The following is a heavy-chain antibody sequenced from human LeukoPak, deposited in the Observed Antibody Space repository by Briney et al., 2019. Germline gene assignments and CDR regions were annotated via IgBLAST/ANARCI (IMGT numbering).Heavy chain of an antibody. J-gene: IGHJ4*02. CDR3: ARTRDRGFDY. CDR1: GGSISSYY. CDR2: IYYSGST. V-gene: IGHV4-59*01. D-gene: IGHD2-21*02. Sequence: SSETLSLTCTVSGGSISSYYWSWIRQPPGKELEWIGYIYYSGSTNYNPSLKSRVTISVDTSKNQFSLKLSSVTAADTAVYYCARTRDRGFDYWGQGTLVTVSS.